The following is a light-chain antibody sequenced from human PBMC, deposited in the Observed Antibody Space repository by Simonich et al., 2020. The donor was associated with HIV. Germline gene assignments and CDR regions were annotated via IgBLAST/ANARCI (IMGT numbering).Light chain of an antibody. CDR3: QQHGASSIT. J-gene: IGKJ5*01. CDR2: DAS. Sequence: DIQMTQSPSTLSASVGDTVTITCRASQSISDWFAWYQQKPGKAPKLLVYDASSLQNGVPSRFSGSGSGTEFTLTISRLEPEDFAVYYCQQHGASSITFGQGTRLEIK. V-gene: IGKV1-5*03. CDR1: QSISDW.